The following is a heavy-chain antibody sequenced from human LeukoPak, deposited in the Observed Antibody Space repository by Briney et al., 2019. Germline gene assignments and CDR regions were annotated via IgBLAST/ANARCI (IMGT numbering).Heavy chain of an antibody. J-gene: IGHJ4*02. V-gene: IGHV4-38-2*02. D-gene: IGHD2-8*01. CDR1: GYSISTVSY. CDR3: ARYLRGHPNYFFDY. CDR2: IYHSGSA. Sequence: SETLSLTCTVSGYSISTVSYWGWFRQAPGKGLEWIANIYHSGSAYYIPSLKSRLTISIDASRNQFSLGLASVTAADTAVYYCARYLRGHPNYFFDYWGQGTLVTVSS.